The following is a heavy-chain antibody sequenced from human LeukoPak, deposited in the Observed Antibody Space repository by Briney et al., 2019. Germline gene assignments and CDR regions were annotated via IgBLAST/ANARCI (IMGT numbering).Heavy chain of an antibody. CDR1: GYTFTSYY. CDR3: ARVGYCSRGVCYNYDY. Sequence: ASVKVSCKASGYTFTSYYMHWVRQAPGQGLEWMGIINPSGGSTSYAQKFQGRVTMTRGTSTSTVYMELSSLRSEDTAVYYCARVGYCSRGVCYNYDYWGQGTQVTVSS. J-gene: IGHJ4*02. D-gene: IGHD2-8*01. V-gene: IGHV1-46*01. CDR2: INPSGGST.